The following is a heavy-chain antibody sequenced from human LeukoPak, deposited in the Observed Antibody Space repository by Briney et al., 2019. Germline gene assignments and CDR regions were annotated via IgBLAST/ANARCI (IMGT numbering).Heavy chain of an antibody. D-gene: IGHD6-19*01. CDR1: GLSFIYA. J-gene: IGHJ5*01. CDR2: ISYDGSNK. CDR3: ARGEGYSSGWYGF. V-gene: IGHV3-30*04. Sequence: GGSLRLSCAASGLSFIYAMSWVRQAPGKGLEWVAVISYDGSNKYYADSVKGRFTISRDNSKNTLYLQMNSLRAEDTAAYYCARGEGYSSGWYGFWGQGTLVTVSS.